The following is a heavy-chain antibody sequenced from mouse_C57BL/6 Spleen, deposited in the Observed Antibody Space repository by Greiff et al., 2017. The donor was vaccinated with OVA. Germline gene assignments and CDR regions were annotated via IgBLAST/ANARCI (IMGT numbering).Heavy chain of an antibody. J-gene: IGHJ3*01. CDR1: GYSITSGYY. CDR3: AREVYSNPFAY. V-gene: IGHV3-6*01. CDR2: ISYDGSN. D-gene: IGHD2-5*01. Sequence: EVQLQESGPGLVKPPQSLSLTCSVTGYSITSGYYWNWIRQFPGNKLEWMGYISYDGSNNYNPSLNNRITITRDTSKIQFFLKLNSLTTEDTATYDCAREVYSNPFAYWGQGTLVTVSA.